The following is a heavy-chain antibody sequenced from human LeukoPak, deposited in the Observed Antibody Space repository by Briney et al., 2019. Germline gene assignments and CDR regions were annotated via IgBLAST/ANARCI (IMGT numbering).Heavy chain of an antibody. CDR2: INHSGST. J-gene: IGHJ4*02. Sequence: PSETLSLTCAVYGGSFSGYYWSWIRQPPGKGLEWIGEINHSGSTNYNPSLKSRVTISVDTSKNQFSLKLSSVTAADTAVYYCARGGWNYYDSSGYIRGLFYFDYWGQGTLVTVSS. V-gene: IGHV4-34*01. CDR3: ARGGWNYYDSSGYIRGLFYFDY. D-gene: IGHD3-22*01. CDR1: GGSFSGYY.